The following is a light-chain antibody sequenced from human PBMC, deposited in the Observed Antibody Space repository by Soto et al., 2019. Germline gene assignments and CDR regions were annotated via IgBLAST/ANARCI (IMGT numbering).Light chain of an antibody. CDR1: QRVGSSY. V-gene: IGKV3-20*01. J-gene: IGKJ4*02. CDR3: QHYDTSRLT. CDR2: GAS. Sequence: DMVLTQSPGTLSLSPGEIATLSCRASQRVGSSYLAWYQQKPGHAPMRLIYGASRRATDIPNRFSGSGSGTDSTLTIARLEPEDFVVYYCQHYDTSRLTFGGETKVEIK.